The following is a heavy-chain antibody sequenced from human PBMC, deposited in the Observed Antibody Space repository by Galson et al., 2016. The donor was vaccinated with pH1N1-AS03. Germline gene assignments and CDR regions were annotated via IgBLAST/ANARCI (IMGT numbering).Heavy chain of an antibody. CDR1: GFTFRSDW. D-gene: IGHD4-23*01. Sequence: SLRLSCAASGFTFRSDWRTWVRQAPGTALEWVANIKQDGSENYSLDSVKGRFTISRDNVENSVYLQLNSLKVEDKAMYYCARIKGGGNTDGFDVWGLGTKVIVSS. CDR2: IKQDGSEN. J-gene: IGHJ3*01. CDR3: ARIKGGGNTDGFDV. V-gene: IGHV3-7*01.